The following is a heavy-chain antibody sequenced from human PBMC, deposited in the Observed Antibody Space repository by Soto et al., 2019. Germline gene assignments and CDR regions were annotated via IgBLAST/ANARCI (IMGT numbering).Heavy chain of an antibody. CDR3: ARGERLVSLFPIAVAAQPWGY. CDR2: INPNSGGT. J-gene: IGHJ4*02. CDR1: GYTFTGYY. D-gene: IGHD6-19*01. V-gene: IGHV1-2*04. Sequence: ASVKVSCKASGYTFTGYYMHWVRQAPGQGLEWMGWINPNSGGTNYAQKFQGWVTMTRDTSISTAYMELSRLRSDDTAVYYCARGERLVSLFPIAVAAQPWGYWGQGTLVTVSS.